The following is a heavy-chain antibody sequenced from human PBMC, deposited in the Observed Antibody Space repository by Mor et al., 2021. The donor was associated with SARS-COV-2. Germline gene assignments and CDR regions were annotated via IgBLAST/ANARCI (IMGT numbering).Heavy chain of an antibody. CDR2: IRSKANSYAT. J-gene: IGHJ4*02. CDR3: TRHVGSVGGTDY. D-gene: IGHD2-15*01. V-gene: IGHV3-73*01. Sequence: GLEWVGRIRSKANSYATAYAASVKGRFTISRDDSKNTAYLQMNSLKTEDTAVYYCTRHVGSVGGTDYWGQGTLVTVSS.